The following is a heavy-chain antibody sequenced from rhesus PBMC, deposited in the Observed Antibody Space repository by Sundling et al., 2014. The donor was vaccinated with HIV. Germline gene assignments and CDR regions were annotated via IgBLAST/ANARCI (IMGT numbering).Heavy chain of an antibody. D-gene: IGHD3-3*01. J-gene: IGHJ6*01. CDR3: TREDVWVYGLDS. V-gene: IGHV4-173*01. CDR1: GGSISFNS. Sequence: QLQLQESGPGLVTPSETLSLTCAVSGGSISFNSWSWIRQPPGKGVEWVGRISGSRGNTDYSPSLKSRVTISTDTSNNEFSLRLNSVTVADTAVYFCTREDVWVYGLDSWGQGVVVTVSS. CDR2: ISGSRGNT.